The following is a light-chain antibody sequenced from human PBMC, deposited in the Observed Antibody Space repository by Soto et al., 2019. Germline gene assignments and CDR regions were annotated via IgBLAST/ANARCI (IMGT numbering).Light chain of an antibody. CDR1: QSISSW. V-gene: IGKV1-27*01. Sequence: DIQMTHAPATLSASVGDIVTITCRASQSISSWLAWYQQRPGSVPKLLIYAASTLQSGVPSRFTGSGSGTEFTLTISSLQPEDVATYYCLKYNSARWTFGQGTKVDIK. J-gene: IGKJ1*01. CDR2: AAS. CDR3: LKYNSARWT.